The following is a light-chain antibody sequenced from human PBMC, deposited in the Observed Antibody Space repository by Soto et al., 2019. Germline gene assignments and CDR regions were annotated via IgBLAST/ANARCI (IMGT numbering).Light chain of an antibody. Sequence: QSVLTQPPSVSAAPGQKVTISCSGSSSNIGNNYVSWYQQLPGTAPKLLIYENNKRPSGIPDRFSGSESGTSATLGITGLQTGDEADYYCGTWGSSLSAGVFGGGTKHTVL. J-gene: IGLJ3*02. CDR2: ENN. CDR1: SSNIGNNY. V-gene: IGLV1-51*02. CDR3: GTWGSSLSAGV.